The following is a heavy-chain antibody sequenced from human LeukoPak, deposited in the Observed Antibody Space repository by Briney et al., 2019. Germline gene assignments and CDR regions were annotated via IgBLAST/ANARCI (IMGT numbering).Heavy chain of an antibody. D-gene: IGHD1-26*01. Sequence: PGGSLRLSCAASGFTFDDYGMTWVRQDPGRRLEWVSTVDWGGGRTSYADSVKGRFTISRDNAKNSLFLQMNSLRAEDTALYFCVRSRSYYFDYWGQGTLVTVSS. J-gene: IGHJ4*02. V-gene: IGHV3-20*04. CDR3: VRSRSYYFDY. CDR2: VDWGGGRT. CDR1: GFTFDDYG.